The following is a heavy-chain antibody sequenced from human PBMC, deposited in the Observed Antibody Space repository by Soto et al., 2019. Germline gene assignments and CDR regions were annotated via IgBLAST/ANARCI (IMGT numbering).Heavy chain of an antibody. J-gene: IGHJ3*02. CDR3: ARVKECIAVDYCAFDI. CDR1: GYTFTSYG. Sequence: ASVKVSCKASGYTFTSYGISWVRRAPGQGLEWMGWISAYNGNTNYAQRFQGRVTMTTDTSMSTAYMELRSLRSDDTAVHYCARVKECIAVDYCAFDIWGQGTMVTVSS. D-gene: IGHD6-19*01. V-gene: IGHV1-18*01. CDR2: ISAYNGNT.